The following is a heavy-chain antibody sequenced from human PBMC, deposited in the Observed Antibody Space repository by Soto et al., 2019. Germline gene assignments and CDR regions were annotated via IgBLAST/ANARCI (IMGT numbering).Heavy chain of an antibody. CDR1: GFTFSNYG. CDR3: VKYCTSVSCSHFDY. D-gene: IGHD2-2*01. CDR2: ISGSGGST. Sequence: EVQLLESGGGLVQPGGSLRLSCAASGFTFSNYGMSWVRQAPGKGLEWVSGISGSGGSTYYADSVKGRFTISRDNSKNTLHVQMNSLTAEDTAVYYCVKYCTSVSCSHFDYWGQGTLVTVSS. V-gene: IGHV3-23*01. J-gene: IGHJ4*02.